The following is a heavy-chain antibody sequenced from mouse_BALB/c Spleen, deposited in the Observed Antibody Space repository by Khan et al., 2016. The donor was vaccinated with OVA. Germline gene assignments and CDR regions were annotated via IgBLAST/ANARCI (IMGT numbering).Heavy chain of an antibody. J-gene: IGHJ2*01. CDR3: ARWGGNYLYYFDY. D-gene: IGHD2-1*01. CDR2: ISYSGST. Sequence: EVKLLESGPGLVKPSQSLSLTCTVTGYSITSDYAWNWIRQFPGNKLEWMGYISYSGSTSYNPSLKSRISITRDTSKNQFFLQLNSVTTEDTATYYCARWGGNYLYYFDYWGQGTTLTVSS. V-gene: IGHV3-2*02. CDR1: GYSITSDYA.